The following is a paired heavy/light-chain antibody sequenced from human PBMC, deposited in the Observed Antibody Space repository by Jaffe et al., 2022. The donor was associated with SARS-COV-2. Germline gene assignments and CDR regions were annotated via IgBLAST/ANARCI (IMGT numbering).Light chain of an antibody. V-gene: IGKV3-20*01. CDR1: QSVSSSY. Sequence: EIVLTQSPGTLSLSPGERATLSCRASQSVSSSYLAWYQQKPGQAPRLLIYGASSRATGIPDRFSGSGSGTDFTLTISRLEPEDFAVYYCQQYGSSPYTFGPGTKVDIK. CDR2: GAS. CDR3: QQYGSSPYT. J-gene: IGKJ3*01.
Heavy chain of an antibody. Sequence: EVQLVESGGGLVQPGGSLRISCAASGFTVSSNYMNWVRQAPGKGLEWVSLIYSGGSTYYADSVKGRFTISRDNSKNTLYLQMNSLRAEDTAVYYCARAPRRGWELQPRYGMDVWGQGTTVTVSS. CDR3: ARAPRRGWELQPRYGMDV. V-gene: IGHV3-66*02. CDR2: IYSGGST. CDR1: GFTVSSNY. D-gene: IGHD1-26*01. J-gene: IGHJ6*02.